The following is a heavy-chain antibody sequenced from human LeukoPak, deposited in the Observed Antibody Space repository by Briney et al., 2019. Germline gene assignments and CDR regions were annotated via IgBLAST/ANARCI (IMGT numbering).Heavy chain of an antibody. D-gene: IGHD1-26*01. V-gene: IGHV4-61*02. CDR3: ARGGGSYYTEYFQH. J-gene: IGHJ1*01. CDR2: IYTSGST. Sequence: PSETLSLTCTVSGGSISSSSYYWGWIRQPAGKGLEWIGRIYTSGSTNYNPSLKSRVTMSVDTSKNQFSLKLSSVTAADTALYYSARGGGSYYTEYFQHWGQGTLVTVSS. CDR1: GGSISSSSYY.